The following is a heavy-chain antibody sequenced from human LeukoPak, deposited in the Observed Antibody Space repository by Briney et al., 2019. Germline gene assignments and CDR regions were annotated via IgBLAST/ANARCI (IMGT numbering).Heavy chain of an antibody. Sequence: PGGSLRLSCAASGFTVSSNYMSWVRQAPGKGLEWVAVISYDGSNKYYADSVKGRFTISRDNAKSSLYLQMNSLRAEDTAVYYCAANSGSPHDYYYYGMDVWGQGTTVTVSS. V-gene: IGHV3-30-3*01. D-gene: IGHD1-26*01. CDR2: ISYDGSNK. CDR3: AANSGSPHDYYYYGMDV. J-gene: IGHJ6*02. CDR1: GFTVSSNY.